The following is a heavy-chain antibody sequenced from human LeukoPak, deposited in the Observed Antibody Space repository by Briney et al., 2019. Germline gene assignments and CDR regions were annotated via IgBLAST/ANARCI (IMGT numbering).Heavy chain of an antibody. Sequence: MSSETLSLTCAVYGGSFSGYYWSWIRQPPGKGLEWIGEINHSGSTNYNPSLKSRVTISVDTSKYQFSLKLSSVTAADTAVYYCARRERARSGYYDDYWGQGTLVTVSS. CDR3: ARRERARSGYYDDY. J-gene: IGHJ4*02. CDR2: INHSGST. V-gene: IGHV4-34*01. D-gene: IGHD3-3*01. CDR1: GGSFSGYY.